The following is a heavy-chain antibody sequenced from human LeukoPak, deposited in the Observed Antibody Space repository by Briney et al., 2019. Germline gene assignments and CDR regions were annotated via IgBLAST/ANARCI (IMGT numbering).Heavy chain of an antibody. Sequence: SETLSLTCAVYGGSFSGYYWSWIRQPPGKGLEWIGEINHSGSTNYNPSLKSRVTISVDTSKNQFSLKLSSVTAAGTAVYYCARGQYYYDSSGYFVRYFDYWGQGTLVTVSS. CDR3: ARGQYYYDSSGYFVRYFDY. V-gene: IGHV4-34*01. D-gene: IGHD3-22*01. J-gene: IGHJ4*02. CDR2: INHSGST. CDR1: GGSFSGYY.